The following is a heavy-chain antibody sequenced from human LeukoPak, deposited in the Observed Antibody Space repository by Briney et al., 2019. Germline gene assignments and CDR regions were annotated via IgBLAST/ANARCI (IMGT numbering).Heavy chain of an antibody. Sequence: SETLSLTCAVYGGSFSGYYWSWIRQPPGKGLEWIGEINHSGSTNYNPSLKSRVTISVDTSKDQFSLKLTSVTAADTAVYYCATEVGQWLVRTWGQGTLVTVSS. CDR3: ATEVGQWLVRT. CDR2: INHSGST. V-gene: IGHV4-34*01. D-gene: IGHD6-19*01. CDR1: GGSFSGYY. J-gene: IGHJ4*02.